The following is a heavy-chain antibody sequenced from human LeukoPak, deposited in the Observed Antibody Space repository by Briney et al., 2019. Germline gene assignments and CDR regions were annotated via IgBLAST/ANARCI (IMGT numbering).Heavy chain of an antibody. CDR1: GFTFDDYG. CDR2: INWNGGST. Sequence: RPGGSLRLSCAASGFTFDDYGMSWVGQAPGKGLEWVSGINWNGGSTGYADSVKGRFTISRDNAKNSLYLQMNSLRAEDTALYYCARDGGYSYGKIVDYFDYWGQGTLVTVSS. V-gene: IGHV3-20*04. CDR3: ARDGGYSYGKIVDYFDY. D-gene: IGHD5-18*01. J-gene: IGHJ4*02.